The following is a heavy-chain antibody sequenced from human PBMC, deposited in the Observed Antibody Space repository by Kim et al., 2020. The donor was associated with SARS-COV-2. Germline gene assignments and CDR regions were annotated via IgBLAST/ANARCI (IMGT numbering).Heavy chain of an antibody. CDR1: GDSITSGANY. D-gene: IGHD2-15*01. V-gene: IGHV4-31*03. Sequence: SETLSLTCTVSGDSITSGANYWSWIRQHPGRGLEWIGHIYYDGRTSYNPSLTSRVTISLDTSKTQFSLNLNSVTAADTAVYFCARDVGRRGYFDYWGQGTLVTVSS. CDR3: ARDVGRRGYFDY. CDR2: IYYDGRT. J-gene: IGHJ4*02.